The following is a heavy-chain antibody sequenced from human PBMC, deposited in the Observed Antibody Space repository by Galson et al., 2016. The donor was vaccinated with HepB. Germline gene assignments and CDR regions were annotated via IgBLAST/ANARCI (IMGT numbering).Heavy chain of an antibody. CDR1: NGTISNYY. Sequence: SETLSLTCTVSNGTISNYYWSWIRQSAGKGLEWIGRIYPSGTTNYNPSLRSRVTMSVDTSKNRFSLKLNSVTTADAAVYYCARDSYTGEFDYWGQGTLVSVSS. V-gene: IGHV4-4*07. D-gene: IGHD1-26*01. CDR3: ARDSYTGEFDY. CDR2: IYPSGTT. J-gene: IGHJ4*02.